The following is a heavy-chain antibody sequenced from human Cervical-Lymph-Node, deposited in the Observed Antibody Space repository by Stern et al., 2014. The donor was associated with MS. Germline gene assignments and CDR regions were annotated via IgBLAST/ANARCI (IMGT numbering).Heavy chain of an antibody. CDR3: ARGGYSGYDWFYYYYGMDV. Sequence: VQLVQSGAEVKKPGASVKVSCKASGYTFTSYYMHWVRQAPGQGLEWMGIINPSGGSTSYAQKFQGRVTMTRDTSTSTVYMELSSLRSEDTAVYYCARGGYSGYDWFYYYYGMDVWGQGTTVTVSS. D-gene: IGHD5-12*01. J-gene: IGHJ6*02. CDR1: GYTFTSYY. CDR2: INPSGGST. V-gene: IGHV1-46*01.